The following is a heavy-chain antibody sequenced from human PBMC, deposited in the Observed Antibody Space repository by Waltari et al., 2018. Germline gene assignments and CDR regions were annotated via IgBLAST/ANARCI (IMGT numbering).Heavy chain of an antibody. J-gene: IGHJ4*02. V-gene: IGHV4-38-2*01. CDR3: ARVLRTTVTIDY. D-gene: IGHD4-17*01. CDR1: GYSISSGYY. CDR2: IYHSGST. Sequence: QVRLQESGPGLVKPSETLSLTCAVSGYSISSGYYWGWIRQPPGKGLEWIGSIYHSGSTYYNPSLKSRVTISVDTSKNQFSLKLSSVTAADTAVYYCARVLRTTVTIDYWGQGTLVTVSS.